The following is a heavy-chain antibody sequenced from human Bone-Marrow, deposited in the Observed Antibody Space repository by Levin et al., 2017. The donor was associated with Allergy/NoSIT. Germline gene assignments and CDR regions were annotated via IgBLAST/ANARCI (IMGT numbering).Heavy chain of an antibody. CDR1: GYSFTSYW. D-gene: IGHD4-23*01. CDR2: IYPGDSDT. Sequence: PGGSLRLSCKASGYSFTSYWIAWVRQMPGKGLEWMGIIYPGDSDTRYSPSFQGQVTISADKSISTAYLQWSSLKASDIAMYYCVRRDGNSHVNAWGQGTLVTVSS. CDR3: VRRDGNSHVNA. V-gene: IGHV5-51*01. J-gene: IGHJ4*02.